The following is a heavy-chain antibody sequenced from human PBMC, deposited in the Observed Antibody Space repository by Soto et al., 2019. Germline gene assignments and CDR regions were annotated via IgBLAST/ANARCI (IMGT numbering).Heavy chain of an antibody. CDR1: GFTFSNFA. Sequence: GGSLRLSCAASGFTFSNFAMSWVRHAPGKGLEWVSEISGSTGTTYYADSVKGRFIISRDNSKNTVHLQMNSLRAEDTAVYYCAKDTSSSPYYMDVWGKGTAVTVSS. CDR2: ISGSTGTT. CDR3: AKDTSSSPYYMDV. V-gene: IGHV3-23*01. J-gene: IGHJ6*03. D-gene: IGHD2-2*01.